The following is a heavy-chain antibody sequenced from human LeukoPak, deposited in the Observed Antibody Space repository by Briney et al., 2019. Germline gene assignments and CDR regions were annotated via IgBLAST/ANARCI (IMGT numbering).Heavy chain of an antibody. Sequence: PGGSLRLSCAASGFTFTSYVMSWVRQTPGKGLEWVSAISGSGGSTYYADSVKGRFTISRDNSKDTLYLQMNSLRADDTAVYYCAKGRFLEPADIWGQGTMVTVSS. CDR2: ISGSGGST. J-gene: IGHJ3*02. CDR3: AKGRFLEPADI. V-gene: IGHV3-23*01. CDR1: GFTFTSYV. D-gene: IGHD3-3*01.